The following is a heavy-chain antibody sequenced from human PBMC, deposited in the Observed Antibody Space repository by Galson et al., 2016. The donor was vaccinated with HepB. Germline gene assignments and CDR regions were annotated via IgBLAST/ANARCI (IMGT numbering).Heavy chain of an antibody. J-gene: IGHJ3*01. D-gene: IGHD3-10*01. CDR3: ARDRGYRALDP. CDR2: IDASGDHI. Sequence: SLRLSCAVSGLMYTHYAINWVRRAPGKGPEWVSIIDASGDHIYDAESGKGRFTISRDKATSTLYLQMNSLRAEDMALYYCARDRGYRALDPWGQGTTVTVSS. CDR1: GLMYTHYA. V-gene: IGHV3-23*01.